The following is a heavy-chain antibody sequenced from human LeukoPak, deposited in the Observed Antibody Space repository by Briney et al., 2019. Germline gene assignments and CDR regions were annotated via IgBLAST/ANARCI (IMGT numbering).Heavy chain of an antibody. CDR2: IYYSGST. CDR3: ARLAAAGPGDAFDI. V-gene: IGHV4-59*01. Sequence: SETLSPTCTVSGGSISSYYWSWIRQPPGKGLEWIGYIYYSGSTNYNPSLKSRVTISVDTSKNQFSLKLSSVTAADTAVYYCARLAAAGPGDAFDIWGQGTMVTVSS. J-gene: IGHJ3*02. D-gene: IGHD6-13*01. CDR1: GGSISSYY.